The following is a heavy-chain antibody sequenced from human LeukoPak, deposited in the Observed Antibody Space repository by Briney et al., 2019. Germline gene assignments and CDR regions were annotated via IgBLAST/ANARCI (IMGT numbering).Heavy chain of an antibody. CDR3: ARDLVI. D-gene: IGHD2-21*01. CDR2: ISGTGVKT. CDR1: GFTFSTYA. J-gene: IGHJ4*02. Sequence: GGSLRLSCAASGFTFSTYAMNWVRQAPGKGLEWVSTISGTGVKTYYADSVKGRFTISRDNSKNMLYLQMNSLRAEDTAVYYCARDLVIRGQGTLVTVSS. V-gene: IGHV3-23*01.